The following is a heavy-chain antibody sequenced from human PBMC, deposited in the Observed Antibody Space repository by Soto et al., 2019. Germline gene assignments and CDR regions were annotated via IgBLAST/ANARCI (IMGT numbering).Heavy chain of an antibody. J-gene: IGHJ3*02. Sequence: ASVKVSCKASGYTFTSYYMHWVRQAPVQVLEGMGIINPSGGSTSYSQKFQGRVTMTRDTSTSTVYMELSSLRSDEKAVYYCARDGTTVVTSDASDIWGQGTMVTVSS. V-gene: IGHV1-46*01. CDR1: GYTFTSYY. CDR3: ARDGTTVVTSDASDI. CDR2: INPSGGST. D-gene: IGHD1-7*01.